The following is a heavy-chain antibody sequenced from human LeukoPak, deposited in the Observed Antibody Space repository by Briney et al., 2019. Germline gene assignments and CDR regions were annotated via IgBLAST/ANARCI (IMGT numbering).Heavy chain of an antibody. J-gene: IGHJ5*02. CDR2: TYYRSKWYN. CDR3: ARGDSSSWYNWFDP. Sequence: SQTLSLTCGISGDSVSSNSAAWNWIRQSPSRGLEWLGRTYYRSKWYNDYAVSVKSRITINPDTSKNQFSLQLNSVTPKDTAVYYCARGDSSSWYNWFDPWGQGTLVTVSS. V-gene: IGHV6-1*01. D-gene: IGHD6-13*01. CDR1: GDSVSSNSAA.